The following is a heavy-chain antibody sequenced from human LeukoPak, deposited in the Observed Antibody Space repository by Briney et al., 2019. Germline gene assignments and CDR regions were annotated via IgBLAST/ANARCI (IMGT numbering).Heavy chain of an antibody. CDR1: GGSISSYY. CDR3: AAMIGYFDY. D-gene: IGHD3-22*01. V-gene: IGHV4-4*07. J-gene: IGHJ4*02. CDR2: IYTSGST. Sequence: SETLSLTCTVSGGSISSYYWSWIRQPAGKGLEWIGRIYTSGSTDYNPSLKSRVTISADTSKNHFSLKLTSVTAADTAVYYCAAMIGYFDYWGQGILVTVSS.